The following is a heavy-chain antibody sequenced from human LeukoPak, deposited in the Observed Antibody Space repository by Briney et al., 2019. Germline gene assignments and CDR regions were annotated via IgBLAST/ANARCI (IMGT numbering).Heavy chain of an antibody. CDR1: GFTFSNYA. CDR3: AKQHSDRDGDCLTDY. J-gene: IGHJ4*02. Sequence: GGSLRLSCAASGFTFSNYAMSWVRQAPGKGLEWVSAIGGGGGRTYYADSVRGRFTISRDNSKNTLYLQMNSLRVEDTAVYYCAKQHSDRDGDCLTDYWGQGTLVTVSS. D-gene: IGHD2-21*02. V-gene: IGHV3-23*01. CDR2: IGGGGGRT.